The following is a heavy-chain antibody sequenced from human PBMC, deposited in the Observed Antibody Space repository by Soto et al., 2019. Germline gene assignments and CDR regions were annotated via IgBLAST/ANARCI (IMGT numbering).Heavy chain of an antibody. D-gene: IGHD6-19*01. Sequence: GGSLRLSCAASGFTFSSYAMSWVRQAPGKGLEWVSAISGSGGSTYYADSVKGRFTISRDNSKNTLYLQMNSLRAEDTAVYYCAKDLYFYSSGWVFDYWGQGTLVTVSS. V-gene: IGHV3-23*01. CDR3: AKDLYFYSSGWVFDY. J-gene: IGHJ4*02. CDR1: GFTFSSYA. CDR2: ISGSGGST.